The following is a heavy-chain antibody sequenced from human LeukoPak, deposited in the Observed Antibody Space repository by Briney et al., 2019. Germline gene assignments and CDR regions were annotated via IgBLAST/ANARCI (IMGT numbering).Heavy chain of an antibody. V-gene: IGHV4-4*07. CDR3: ARDMDVDIVATSTLDY. CDR1: GGSISSYY. CDR2: IYTSGST. Sequence: SETLSLTCTVSGGSISSYYWSWIRQPAGKGLEWIGRIYTSGSTNYNPSLKSRVTMSVDTSKNQFSLKLSSVTAADTAVYYCARDMDVDIVATSTLDYWGQGTLVTVSS. J-gene: IGHJ4*02. D-gene: IGHD5-12*01.